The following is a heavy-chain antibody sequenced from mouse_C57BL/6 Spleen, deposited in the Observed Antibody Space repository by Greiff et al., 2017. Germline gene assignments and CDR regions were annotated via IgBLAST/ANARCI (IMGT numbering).Heavy chain of an antibody. V-gene: IGHV1-59*01. CDR3: GGYGSSSWFAY. D-gene: IGHD1-1*01. CDR2: IDPSDSYT. Sequence: VQLQQSGAELVRPGTSVKLSCKASGYTFTSYWMHWVKQRPGQGLEWIGVIDPSDSYTNYNQKFKGKATLTVDTSSSTAYMQLSSLTSEDSAVYYCGGYGSSSWFAYWGQGTLVTVSA. CDR1: GYTFTSYW. J-gene: IGHJ3*01.